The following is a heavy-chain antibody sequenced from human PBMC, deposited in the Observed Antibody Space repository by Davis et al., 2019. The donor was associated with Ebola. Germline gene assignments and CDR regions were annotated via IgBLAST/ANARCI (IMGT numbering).Heavy chain of an antibody. CDR2: MSPSGGST. V-gene: IGHV1-46*01. D-gene: IGHD1-26*01. Sequence: ASVKVSCKASGYTFTSYYMHWLQQAPGQGLEWVGIMSPSGGSTTYAEKFQGRVAMTRDTSTSTVYMELSSLRSDDTAVYYCARDAVRYSGSYLNWFDPWGQGTLVTVSS. CDR3: ARDAVRYSGSYLNWFDP. CDR1: GYTFTSYY. J-gene: IGHJ5*02.